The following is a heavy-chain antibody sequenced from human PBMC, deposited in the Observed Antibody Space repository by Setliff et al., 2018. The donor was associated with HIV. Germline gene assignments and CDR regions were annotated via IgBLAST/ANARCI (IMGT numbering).Heavy chain of an antibody. CDR1: GYTFTTYS. J-gene: IGHJ6*02. D-gene: IGHD3-22*01. CDR3: ARGDAIVIGSVYDMDV. CDR2: INPNSGGT. Sequence: ASVKVSCKASGYTFTTYSIIWVRQAPGQGLEWMGWINPNSGGTNYAQKFQGRVTITRDTSASTAYMELSSLRAEDTSVYYCARGDAIVIGSVYDMDVWGQGTPVTVSS. V-gene: IGHV1-3*01.